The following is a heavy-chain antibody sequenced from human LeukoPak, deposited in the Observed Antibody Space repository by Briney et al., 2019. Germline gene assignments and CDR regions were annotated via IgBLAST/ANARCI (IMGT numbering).Heavy chain of an antibody. CDR2: ISGSGGST. Sequence: PGGSLRLSCAASGFTFSSYGMSWVRQAPGKGLEWVSAISGSGGSTYYADSVKGRFTISRDNSKNTLYLQMNSLRAEDTAVYYCAKGDLTYYDILTGYPDYWGQGTLVTVSS. D-gene: IGHD3-9*01. CDR3: AKGDLTYYDILTGYPDY. J-gene: IGHJ4*02. V-gene: IGHV3-23*01. CDR1: GFTFSSYG.